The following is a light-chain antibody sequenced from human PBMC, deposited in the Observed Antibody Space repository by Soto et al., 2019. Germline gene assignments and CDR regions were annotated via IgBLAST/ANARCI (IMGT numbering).Light chain of an antibody. V-gene: IGKV3-15*01. Sequence: EFVLTQSPGTLSLSQGERSTLSCRASQTVRDNYLAWYQQKPGQAPRLLIYDASTRATGIPARFSGSGSGTDFTLTISGLQSEDFAVYYCQQYNNWPQTFGQGTKVDI. CDR1: QTVRDNY. J-gene: IGKJ1*01. CDR3: QQYNNWPQT. CDR2: DAS.